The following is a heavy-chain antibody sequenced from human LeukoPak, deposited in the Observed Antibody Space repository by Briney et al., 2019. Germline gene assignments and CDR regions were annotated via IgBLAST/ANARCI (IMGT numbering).Heavy chain of an antibody. CDR3: ARAAHSGSLAPFDY. CDR2: IYISGST. D-gene: IGHD1-26*01. Sequence: SETLSLTCIVSGSSISSYYWNWIRQPAGKGLEWIGRIYISGSTNYNPSLKSRVTMSVDTSKNQFSLKLSSVTAADTAVYYCARAAHSGSLAPFDYWGQGTLVTVSS. V-gene: IGHV4-4*07. J-gene: IGHJ4*02. CDR1: GSSISSYY.